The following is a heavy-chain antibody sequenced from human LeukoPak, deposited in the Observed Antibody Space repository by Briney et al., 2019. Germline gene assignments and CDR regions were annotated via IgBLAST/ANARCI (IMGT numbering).Heavy chain of an antibody. V-gene: IGHV5-51*01. CDR1: GYSFTTYC. CDR2: IYPGDSDT. Sequence: GESLKIPCRSSGYSFTTYCIGWVRQMPGKGLEWMGIIYPGDSDTRYTPSFQGQVTMSADKSINNAYLQWSSLRASDTAMYYCAIRQGGSRGSCPPDYWGQGTLVTVSP. J-gene: IGHJ4*02. D-gene: IGHD6-19*01. CDR3: AIRQGGSRGSCPPDY.